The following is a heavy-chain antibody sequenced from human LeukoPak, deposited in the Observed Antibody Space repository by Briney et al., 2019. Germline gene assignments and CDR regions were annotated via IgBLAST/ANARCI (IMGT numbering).Heavy chain of an antibody. CDR3: ARDAFSSGQEGFDY. J-gene: IGHJ4*02. CDR2: IYSDGST. CDR1: EFTVSTYY. V-gene: IGHV3-53*01. Sequence: PGGSLRLSCAASEFTVSTYYMNWVRRAPGKGLEWVSVIYSDGSTYYAGSVKGRFTISRDNSKNTLYLQMNSLRAEDTAVYYCARDAFSSGQEGFDYWGQGTLVTVSS. D-gene: IGHD6-19*01.